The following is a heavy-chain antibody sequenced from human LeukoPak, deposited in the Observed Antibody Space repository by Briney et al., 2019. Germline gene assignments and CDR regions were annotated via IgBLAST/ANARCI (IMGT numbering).Heavy chain of an antibody. CDR3: ASGPLQLERRRRSWFDP. V-gene: IGHV4-34*01. J-gene: IGHJ5*02. D-gene: IGHD1-1*01. CDR2: INHSGST. CDR1: GGSFSGYY. Sequence: SETLSLTCAVYGGSFSGYYWSWIRQPPGKGLEWIGEINHSGSTNYNPSLKSRVTISVDTSKNQFSLKLSSVTAADTAVYYCASGPLQLERRRRSWFDPWGQGTLVTVSS.